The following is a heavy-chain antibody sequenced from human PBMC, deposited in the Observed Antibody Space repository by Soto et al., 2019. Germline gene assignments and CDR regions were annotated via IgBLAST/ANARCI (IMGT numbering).Heavy chain of an antibody. CDR3: AKDLARYYSDSSGPY. D-gene: IGHD3-22*01. V-gene: IGHV3-23*01. Sequence: LRLSFAASGFTFSSYAMSWVRQAPWKVLEWVSAISGSGGSTYYADSVKGRFTISRDNSKNTLYLQMNSLRAEDTAVYYCAKDLARYYSDSSGPYWCQGPMVTVSS. CDR2: ISGSGGST. CDR1: GFTFSSYA. J-gene: IGHJ4*02.